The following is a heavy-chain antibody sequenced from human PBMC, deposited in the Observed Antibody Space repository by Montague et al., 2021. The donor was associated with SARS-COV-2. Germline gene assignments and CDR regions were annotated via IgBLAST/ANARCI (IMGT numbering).Heavy chain of an antibody. CDR3: ARKTGGGY. CDR1: GFSFSSYW. CDR2: IKQDGSEK. J-gene: IGHJ4*02. Sequence: SLRLSCAASGFSFSSYWMSWVRQAPGKGPEWVANIKQDGSEKYYVDSVKGRFTISRGNAKNSLYLQMNSLRAEDTAVYYCARKTGGGYWGQGTLVTVSS. D-gene: IGHD3-16*01. V-gene: IGHV3-7*03.